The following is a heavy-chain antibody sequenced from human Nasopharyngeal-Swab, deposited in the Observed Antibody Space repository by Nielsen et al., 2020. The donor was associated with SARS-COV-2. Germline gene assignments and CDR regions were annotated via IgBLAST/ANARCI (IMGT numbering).Heavy chain of an antibody. Sequence: GESLKISCAASGFTFSSYSMNWVRQAPGKGLEWVSFISSSGSHKYYADSMKGRFTISRDNAKSSLNLQLSSLRAEDTAVYYCARVEEYYYGSGSLSDNWGQGTLVTVSS. CDR2: ISSSGSHK. CDR1: GFTFSSYS. V-gene: IGHV3-21*01. D-gene: IGHD3-10*01. J-gene: IGHJ4*02. CDR3: ARVEEYYYGSGSLSDN.